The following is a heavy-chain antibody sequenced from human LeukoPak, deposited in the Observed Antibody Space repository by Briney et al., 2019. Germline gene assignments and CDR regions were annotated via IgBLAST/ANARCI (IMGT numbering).Heavy chain of an antibody. D-gene: IGHD6-19*01. J-gene: IGHJ4*02. V-gene: IGHV3-30*18. Sequence: GGSLRLSCAASGFTFSRYGMHWVRQAPGKGLEWVAVISYDGSNKYYADSMKGRFTISRDNSKNTLYLQMNGLRAEDTALCYCAKDIDSSDTILDYWGQGTLVTVSS. CDR1: GFTFSRYG. CDR2: ISYDGSNK. CDR3: AKDIDSSDTILDY.